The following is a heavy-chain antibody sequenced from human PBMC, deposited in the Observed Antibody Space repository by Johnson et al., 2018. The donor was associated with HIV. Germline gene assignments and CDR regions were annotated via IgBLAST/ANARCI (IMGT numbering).Heavy chain of an antibody. V-gene: IGHV3-48*04. CDR3: AKDRKGSSSWLRSGVAFDI. D-gene: IGHD6-13*01. Sequence: VQLVESGGGVVQPGRSLRLSCAASGFTFSNYGLNWVRQAPEKGLEWVSYISSSGSIGYADSVKGRFTISRDNAKNSLYLQMNSLRAEDTALYYCAKDRKGSSSWLRSGVAFDIWGQGTMVTVSS. CDR1: GFTFSNYG. J-gene: IGHJ3*02. CDR2: ISSSGSI.